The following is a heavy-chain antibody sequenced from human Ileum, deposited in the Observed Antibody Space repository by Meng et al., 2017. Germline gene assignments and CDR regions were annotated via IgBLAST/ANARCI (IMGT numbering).Heavy chain of an antibody. CDR3: ARRVGATPYAYNWLDP. Sequence: QGQLQQWGAGRLKPSETLSLPCGVYGGSFSGYYWSWIRQPPGKGLEWIGEIDHSGGTNYNPSLKNRVTISVDTSNNRFSLKLSSVKAADTALYFCARRVGATPYAYNWLDPWGQGTLVTVSS. V-gene: IGHV4-34*01. CDR1: GGSFSGYY. J-gene: IGHJ5*02. CDR2: IDHSGGT. D-gene: IGHD1-26*01.